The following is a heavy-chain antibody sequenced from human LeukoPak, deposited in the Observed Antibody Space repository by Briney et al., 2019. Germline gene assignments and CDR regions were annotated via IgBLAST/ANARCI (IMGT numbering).Heavy chain of an antibody. D-gene: IGHD1-26*01. J-gene: IGHJ6*01. CDR1: GFTFSGFA. Sequence: GGSLRLSCAASGFTFSGFAMNWVRRTPGKGLEWVSGISGSGDNTLYADSVKGRFTISRDNSKNTLYLEMNSLRAEDTAIYYCAKMKGHPLPKYYMDVWGQGTTVTVSS. CDR2: ISGSGDNT. V-gene: IGHV3-23*01. CDR3: AKMKGHPLPKYYMDV.